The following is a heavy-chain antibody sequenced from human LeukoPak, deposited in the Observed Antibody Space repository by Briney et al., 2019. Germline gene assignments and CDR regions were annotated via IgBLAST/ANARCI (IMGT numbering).Heavy chain of an antibody. CDR3: ARLRSYGYYYDGMDV. V-gene: IGHV3-23*01. J-gene: IGHJ6*01. D-gene: IGHD3-16*01. Sequence: GGSLRLSCAASGFTFSSYAMSWVRQAPGKGLEWVSAISGSGGSTYYADSVKGRFTISRDNAKNSLYLQMNSLRAEDTAVYYCARLRSYGYYYDGMDVWGQGTTVTVSS. CDR2: ISGSGGST. CDR1: GFTFSSYA.